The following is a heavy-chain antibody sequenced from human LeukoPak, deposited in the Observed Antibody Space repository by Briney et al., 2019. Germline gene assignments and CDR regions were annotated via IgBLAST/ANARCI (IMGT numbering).Heavy chain of an antibody. CDR1: GYTFTGHY. Sequence: GASVKVSCKASGYTFTGHYVHWVRQAPGQGLEWMGWIDPSSGGTNSAQKFQGRVTMARDTSITTVYMELSSLTSDDTAIYFCARDRIAPAGSIIDCWGQGTLVTVSS. CDR2: IDPSSGGT. CDR3: ARDRIAPAGSIIDC. D-gene: IGHD6-13*01. J-gene: IGHJ4*02. V-gene: IGHV1-2*02.